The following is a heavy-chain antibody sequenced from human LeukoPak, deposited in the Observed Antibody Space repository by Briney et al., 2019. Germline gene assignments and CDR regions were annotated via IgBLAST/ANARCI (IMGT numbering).Heavy chain of an antibody. CDR1: GGSFSGYY. J-gene: IGHJ4*02. CDR2: INHSGST. CDR3: ARSPARFRYSGNYPTDY. V-gene: IGHV4-34*01. Sequence: SETLSLTCAVYGGSFSGYYWSWIRQPPGKGLEWIGEINHSGSTNYNPSLKSRVTISVDTSKNQFSLKLSSVTAVDTAVYYCARSPARFRYSGNYPTDYWGQGTLVTVSS. D-gene: IGHD1-26*01.